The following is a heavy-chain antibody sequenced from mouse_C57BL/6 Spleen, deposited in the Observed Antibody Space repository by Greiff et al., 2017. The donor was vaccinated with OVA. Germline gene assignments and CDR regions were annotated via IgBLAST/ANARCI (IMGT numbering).Heavy chain of an antibody. V-gene: IGHV1-82*01. CDR3: ARGVTTVPMGY. CDR1: GYAFSSSW. Sequence: VQLQQSGPELVKPGASVKISCKASGYAFSSSWMNWVKQRPGKGLEWIGRIYPGDGDTNYNGKFKGKATLTADKSSSTAYMQLSSLTSEDSAVYFCARGVTTVPMGYWGQGTSVTVSS. J-gene: IGHJ4*01. D-gene: IGHD1-1*01. CDR2: IYPGDGDT.